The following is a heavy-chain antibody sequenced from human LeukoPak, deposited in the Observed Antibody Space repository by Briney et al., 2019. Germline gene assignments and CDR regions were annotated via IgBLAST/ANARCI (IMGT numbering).Heavy chain of an antibody. J-gene: IGHJ4*02. D-gene: IGHD1-26*01. CDR3: ARGKRDAGRYSVLTYYFDS. CDR2: INHSGST. Sequence: SETLSLTCGVYGGSLSGYDWSWIRQPPGKGLEWIGEINHSGSTNYNPSLKSRVTISVDTSKNQFSLNLRSVTAADTAVYYCARGKRDAGRYSVLTYYFDSWGQGTLVTVSS. CDR1: GGSLSGYD. V-gene: IGHV4-34*01.